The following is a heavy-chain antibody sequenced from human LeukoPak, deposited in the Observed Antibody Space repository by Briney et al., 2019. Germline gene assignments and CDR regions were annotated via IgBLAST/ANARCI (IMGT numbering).Heavy chain of an antibody. Sequence: ASVKVSCKASGYTFTNHGINWVRQAPGQRLEWMGWISGYTGKSKYAQKFQGRVTMTTDTSTNSVYMELKSLTSDDTAVYYCARSGLSMTIGGVVVIGNWFDPWGQGTPVTASS. CDR3: ARSGLSMTIGGVVVIGNWFDP. CDR1: GYTFTNHG. D-gene: IGHD3-3*01. J-gene: IGHJ5*02. V-gene: IGHV1-18*01. CDR2: ISGYTGKS.